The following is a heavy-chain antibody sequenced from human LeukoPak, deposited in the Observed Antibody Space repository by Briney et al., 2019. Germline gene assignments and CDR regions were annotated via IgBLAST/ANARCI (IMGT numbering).Heavy chain of an antibody. J-gene: IGHJ4*02. CDR1: GYSISSNYY. Sequence: SETLSLTCTVSGYSISSNYYWGWIRQPPGKGLEWIGSIYHSGSTYYNPSLKSRVTISVDTSKNQFSLKLSSVTAADTAVYYCARSRRDGYNGGFDYWGQGTLVTVSS. CDR2: IYHSGST. CDR3: ARSRRDGYNGGFDY. D-gene: IGHD5-24*01. V-gene: IGHV4-38-2*02.